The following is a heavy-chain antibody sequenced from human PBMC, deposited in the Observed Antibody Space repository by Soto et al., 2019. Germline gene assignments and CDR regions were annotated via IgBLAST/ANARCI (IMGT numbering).Heavy chain of an antibody. Sequence: TSETLSLTCTVSGGSISSSSYYWGWIRQPPGKGLEWIGSIYYSGSTYYNPSLKSRVTISVDTSKNQFSLKLSSVTAADTAVYYCARHPTRYYYGSGSFYWGQGTLVTVSS. CDR3: ARHPTRYYYGSGSFY. CDR1: GGSISSSSYY. J-gene: IGHJ4*02. D-gene: IGHD3-10*01. V-gene: IGHV4-39*01. CDR2: IYYSGST.